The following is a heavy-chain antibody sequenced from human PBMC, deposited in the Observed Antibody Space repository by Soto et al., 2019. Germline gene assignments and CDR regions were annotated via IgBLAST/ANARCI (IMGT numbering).Heavy chain of an antibody. CDR1: GGTFSSYT. CDR2: IIPILGIA. CDR3: EGDANDYCDYVQAFDP. D-gene: IGHD4-17*01. Sequence: QVQLVQSGAEVKKPGSSVKVSCKASGGTFSSYTISWVRQAPGQGLEWMGRIIPILGIANYAQKVQGRVTSTADKSTSTVYLELSSVRSEDTAAYYCEGDANDYCDYVQAFDPWGEGTMVTVSS. V-gene: IGHV1-69*08. J-gene: IGHJ3*01.